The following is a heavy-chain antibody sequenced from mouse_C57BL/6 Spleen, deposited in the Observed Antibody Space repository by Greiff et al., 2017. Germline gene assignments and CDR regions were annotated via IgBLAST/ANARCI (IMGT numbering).Heavy chain of an antibody. D-gene: IGHD2-1*01. Sequence: QVQLKQSGAELVRPGTSVKVSCKASGYAFTNYLIEWVKQRPGQGLEWIGVINPGSGGTNYNEKFKGKATLTADKSSSTAYMQLSSLTSEDSAVYFCARSNGNYVWFAYWGQGTLVTVSA. CDR2: INPGSGGT. CDR3: ARSNGNYVWFAY. V-gene: IGHV1-54*01. J-gene: IGHJ3*01. CDR1: GYAFTNYL.